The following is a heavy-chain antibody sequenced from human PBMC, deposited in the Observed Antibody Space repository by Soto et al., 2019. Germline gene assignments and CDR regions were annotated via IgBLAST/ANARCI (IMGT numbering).Heavy chain of an antibody. Sequence: LRLSCAASGFTFSSYDMHWVRQATGKGLEWVSAIGTAGDTYYPGSVKGRFTISRENAKNSLYLQMNSLRAGDTAVYYCARGSSGYYAADYYYYGMDVWGQGTTVTVSS. CDR1: GFTFSSYD. V-gene: IGHV3-13*04. CDR2: IGTAGDT. D-gene: IGHD3-22*01. J-gene: IGHJ6*02. CDR3: ARGSSGYYAADYYYYGMDV.